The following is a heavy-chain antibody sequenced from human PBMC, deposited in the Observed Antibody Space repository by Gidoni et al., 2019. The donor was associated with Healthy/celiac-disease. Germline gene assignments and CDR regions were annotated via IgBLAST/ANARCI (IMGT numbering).Heavy chain of an antibody. V-gene: IGHV4-39*01. J-gene: IGHJ4*02. CDR2: IYYSGST. D-gene: IGHD6-19*01. CDR3: ARHHVSGWLGY. CDR1: GGSISSSSYY. Sequence: QLQLQESGPGLVKPSETLSLTCTVSGGSISSSSYYWGWIRQPPGKGLEWIGSIYYSGSTYYNPSLKSRVTISVDTSKNQFSLKLSSVTAADTAVYYCARHHVSGWLGYWGQGTLVTVSS.